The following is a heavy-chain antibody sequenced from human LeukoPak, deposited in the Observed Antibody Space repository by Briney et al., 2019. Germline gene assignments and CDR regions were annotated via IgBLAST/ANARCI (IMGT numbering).Heavy chain of an antibody. J-gene: IGHJ6*03. CDR1: GFTFSFYA. CDR2: ISGSGGST. D-gene: IGHD3/OR15-3a*01. Sequence: PGRSLRLSCAASGFTFSFYAMNWVRQAPGKGLEWVSVISGSGGSTYYVDSVKGRFTISRDNSKNTLYLQMNSLRAEDTAVYYCAKSSGASPWTHDYYMDVWGKGTTVTVSS. CDR3: AKSSGASPWTHDYYMDV. V-gene: IGHV3-23*01.